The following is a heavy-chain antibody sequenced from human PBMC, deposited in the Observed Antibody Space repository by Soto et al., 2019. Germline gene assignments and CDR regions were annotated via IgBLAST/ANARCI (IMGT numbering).Heavy chain of an antibody. CDR3: ARDRAVAGGENWFDP. V-gene: IGHV4-31*03. CDR1: GGSISSGGYY. J-gene: IGHJ5*02. D-gene: IGHD6-19*01. CDR2: IYYSGRT. Sequence: QVQLQESGPGLVKPSQTLSLTCTVSGGSISSGGYYWSWIRQHPGKGLAWIGYIYYSGRTYYNPSLKSRVTISVDTSKNQFSLKLSSVTAADTAVYYCARDRAVAGGENWFDPGGQGTLVTVSS.